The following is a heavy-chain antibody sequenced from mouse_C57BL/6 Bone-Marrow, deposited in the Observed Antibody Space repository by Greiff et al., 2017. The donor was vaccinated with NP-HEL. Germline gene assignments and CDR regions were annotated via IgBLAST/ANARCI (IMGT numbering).Heavy chain of an antibody. V-gene: IGHV1-26*01. CDR2: INPNNGGT. D-gene: IGHD3-2*02. J-gene: IGHJ4*01. Sequence: VQLQQSGPELVKPGASVKISCKASGYTFTDYYMNWVKQSHGKSLEWIGDINPNNGGTGYNQKFKGKATLTVDKSSSTAYMELRSLPSEDSAVYYCARRLLYAMDYWGQGTSVTVSS. CDR3: ARRLLYAMDY. CDR1: GYTFTDYY.